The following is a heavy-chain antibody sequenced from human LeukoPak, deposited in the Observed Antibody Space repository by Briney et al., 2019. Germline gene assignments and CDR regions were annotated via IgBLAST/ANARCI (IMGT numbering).Heavy chain of an antibody. V-gene: IGHV1-69*13. D-gene: IGHD3-3*01. J-gene: IGHJ5*02. CDR3: AREGGPDYDFWSDSQFDP. CDR1: GGTFSSYA. CDR2: IIPIFGTA. Sequence: ASVKVSCKASGGTFSSYAISWVRQAPGQGLEWMGGIIPIFGTANYAQKFQGRVTITADESTSTAYMELSSLRSEDTAVYYCAREGGPDYDFWSDSQFDPWGQGTLVTVSS.